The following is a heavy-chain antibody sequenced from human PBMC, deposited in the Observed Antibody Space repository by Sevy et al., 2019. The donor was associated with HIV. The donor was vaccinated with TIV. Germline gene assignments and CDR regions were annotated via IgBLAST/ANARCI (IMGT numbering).Heavy chain of an antibody. D-gene: IGHD4-17*01. J-gene: IGHJ3*02. CDR2: TYYRSRWLY. CDR1: GDSVSSNTAA. CDR3: ARLDNNWDYGITSYLHTFDI. V-gene: IGHV6-1*01. Sequence: SQTLSLTCAISGDSVSSNTAAWNWIRQSPSRGLEWLGRTYYRSRWLYEYAVSVKSRITINADTSKNQFSLHLNSLSPEDTAIYYCARLDNNWDYGITSYLHTFDIWGQGTMVTVSS.